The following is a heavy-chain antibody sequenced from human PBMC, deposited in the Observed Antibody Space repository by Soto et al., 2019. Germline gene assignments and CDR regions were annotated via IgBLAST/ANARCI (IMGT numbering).Heavy chain of an antibody. Sequence: QVRLQESSPGLVKPSETLSLTCTVSDGSINSDYWSWIRQPPGKGLEWIGYIFYTGSTNYNPSLKSRVTISLDKSKNHSSLKLTSVTAADTAVYYCARGYYYYYIDVWGRGTTVTVSS. CDR3: ARGYYYYYIDV. J-gene: IGHJ6*03. CDR2: IFYTGST. V-gene: IGHV4-59*01. CDR1: DGSINSDY.